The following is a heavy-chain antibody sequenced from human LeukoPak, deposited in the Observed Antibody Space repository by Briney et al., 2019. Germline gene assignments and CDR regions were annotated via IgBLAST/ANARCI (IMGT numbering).Heavy chain of an antibody. CDR1: GFTFSDYY. CDR3: AGPMYYYDRGGYVDS. Sequence: PGGSLRLSCAASGFTFSDYYTSWIRQAPGKGPEWISHISSSGSTMYYTDSVQGRFTISRDNAKKSLYLQMNSLRVEDTAVYYCAGPMYYYDRGGYVDSWGQGTLVTVSS. CDR2: ISSSGSTM. J-gene: IGHJ4*02. D-gene: IGHD3-22*01. V-gene: IGHV3-11*04.